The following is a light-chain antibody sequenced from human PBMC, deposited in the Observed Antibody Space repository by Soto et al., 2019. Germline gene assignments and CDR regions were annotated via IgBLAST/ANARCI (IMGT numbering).Light chain of an antibody. CDR1: SSDIGDYDY. J-gene: IGLJ1*01. CDR3: NSYATGNTRV. CDR2: EVS. V-gene: IGLV2-14*01. Sequence: QSALTQPASVSGSPGQSITISCTGSSSDIGDYDYVSWYQQHPGKAPKVLISEVSNRPSGVSNRFSGSKSGNTASLTISGLQAEDEADYYCNSYATGNTRVFGTGTKSPS.